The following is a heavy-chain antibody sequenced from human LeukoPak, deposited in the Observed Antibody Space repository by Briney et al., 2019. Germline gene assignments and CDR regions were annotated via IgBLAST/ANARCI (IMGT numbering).Heavy chain of an antibody. V-gene: IGHV3-23*01. CDR2: TNDSGGST. Sequence: HPGGSLRLSCAASGFTFSSYAMIWVRQAPGKGLEWVSGTNDSGGSTYYADSVKGRFTISRDNSKNTLYLQMNSLRAEDTAVYYCAKMSSSWKYYYGMDVWGQGTTVTVSS. J-gene: IGHJ6*02. CDR3: AKMSSSWKYYYGMDV. D-gene: IGHD6-13*01. CDR1: GFTFSSYA.